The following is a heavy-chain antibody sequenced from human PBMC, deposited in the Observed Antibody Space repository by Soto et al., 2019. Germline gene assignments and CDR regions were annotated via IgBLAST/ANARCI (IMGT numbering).Heavy chain of an antibody. J-gene: IGHJ6*02. CDR3: AKDRITYYYGSGASDGMDV. D-gene: IGHD3-10*01. CDR2: ISWDGGST. V-gene: IGHV3-43*01. Sequence: PGGSLRLSCAASGFTFDDYTMHWVRQAPGKGLEWVSLISWDGGSTYYADSVKGRFTISRDNSKNSLYLQMNSLRTEDTALYYCAKDRITYYYGSGASDGMDVWGQGTTVTVSS. CDR1: GFTFDDYT.